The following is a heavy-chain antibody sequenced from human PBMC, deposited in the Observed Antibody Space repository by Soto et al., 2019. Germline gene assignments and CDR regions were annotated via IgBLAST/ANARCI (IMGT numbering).Heavy chain of an antibody. D-gene: IGHD3-10*01. Sequence: VQLLESGGGLVQPGGSLRLSCAASGFTFSSYTMTWVRQAPGKGLEWVSGISVGATRTYYADSVKGRFSISRDDSKNTLSLQMNSLRGDDTAVYYCAKAGGYMNDAFDIWGQGTMVTVSS. CDR3: AKAGGYMNDAFDI. V-gene: IGHV3-23*01. CDR1: GFTFSSYT. CDR2: ISVGATRT. J-gene: IGHJ3*02.